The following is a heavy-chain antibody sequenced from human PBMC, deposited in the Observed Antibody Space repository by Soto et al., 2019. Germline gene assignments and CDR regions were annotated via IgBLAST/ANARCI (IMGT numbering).Heavy chain of an antibody. D-gene: IGHD2-15*01. CDR2: INPRGGST. CDR1: GYTLNTYY. CDR3: ARGGGFSPYYYNLDV. J-gene: IGHJ6*02. Sequence: ASVKVSCKASGYTLNTYYMHWVRQAPGQGPEWMGIINPRGGSTTYAQNFQDRVTMTRDTSSSTVYMELSSLRSEDTAVYYCARGGGFSPYYYNLDVWGQGTTVTVSS. V-gene: IGHV1-46*02.